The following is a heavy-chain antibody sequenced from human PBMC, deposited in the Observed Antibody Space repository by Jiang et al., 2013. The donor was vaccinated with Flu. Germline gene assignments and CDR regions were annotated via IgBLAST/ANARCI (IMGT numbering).Heavy chain of an antibody. J-gene: IGHJ6*02. CDR3: ARDGTGTDYYYGMDV. D-gene: IGHD1-1*01. Sequence: RLEWMGWINAGNGNTKYSQKFQGRVTITRDTSASTAYMELSSLRSEDTAVYYCARDGTGTDYYYGMDVWGQGTTVTVSS. CDR2: INAGNGNT. V-gene: IGHV1-3*01.